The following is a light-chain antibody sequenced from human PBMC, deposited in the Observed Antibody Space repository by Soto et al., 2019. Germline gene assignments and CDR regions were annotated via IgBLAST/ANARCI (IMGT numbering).Light chain of an antibody. Sequence: DIPMTQSPSSVSASVGDRVTMTCRASQNIRFWLAWYQQKPGKAPKMLITGASSLPSGVPSRFSGRGCGTDFTLTIITLQPEDVATYYCQQAYSFPVSFGGGTKVEI. CDR1: QNIRFW. CDR3: QQAYSFPVS. V-gene: IGKV1-12*01. CDR2: GAS. J-gene: IGKJ4*01.